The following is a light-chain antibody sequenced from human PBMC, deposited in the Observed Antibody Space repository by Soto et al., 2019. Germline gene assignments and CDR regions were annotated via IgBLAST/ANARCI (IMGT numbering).Light chain of an antibody. J-gene: IGKJ1*01. Sequence: EIVLTQSPGTLSLSPGERATLSCRASQSVSSSYLAWYQQKPGQAPRPLIYDASTRATGIPARFSGSGSGTDFTLTISSLEPEDFAVYYCQQYGGSRTFGQGTKVDIK. CDR3: QQYGGSRT. CDR1: QSVSSSY. CDR2: DAS. V-gene: IGKV3-20*01.